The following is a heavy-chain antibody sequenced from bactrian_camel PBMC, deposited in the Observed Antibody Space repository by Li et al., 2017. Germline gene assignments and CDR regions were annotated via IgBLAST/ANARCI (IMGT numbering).Heavy chain of an antibody. D-gene: IGHD4*01. CDR1: GVTYSPWC. V-gene: IGHV3S55*01. CDR2: IDSSGRT. J-gene: IGHJ7*01. Sequence: HVQLVESGGGSVQAGGSLRLSCAASGVTYSPWCMGWWRQGQGKEREAVARIDSSGRTIYADSVKGRFTISADNAKNTLYLQMNSLKPEDTAMYYCAAVLSRFCDYDWVMDYWGKGTQVTV.